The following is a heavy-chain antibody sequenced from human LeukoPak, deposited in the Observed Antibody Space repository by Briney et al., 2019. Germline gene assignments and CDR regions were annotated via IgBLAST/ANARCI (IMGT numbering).Heavy chain of an antibody. V-gene: IGHV1-46*01. CDR3: ARTYHYGGNLQLFDY. CDR2: INPSGGST. Sequence: SSVKVSFKASGYTFTSYYMHWVRQAPGQGLEWMEIINPSGGSTSYAQKFQGRVTMTRDTSTSTVYMELSSLRSEDTAVYYCARTYHYGGNLQLFDYWGQGTLVTVSS. J-gene: IGHJ4*02. CDR1: GYTFTSYY. D-gene: IGHD4-23*01.